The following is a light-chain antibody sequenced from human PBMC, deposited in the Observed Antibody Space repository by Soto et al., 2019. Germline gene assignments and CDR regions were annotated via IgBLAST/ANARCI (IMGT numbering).Light chain of an antibody. CDR3: QQYCSSPES. CDR1: QSVSSSY. J-gene: IGKJ4*01. V-gene: IGKV3-20*01. Sequence: EIELPQSPGTLSLSPGERATLSSRASQSVSSSYLAWYQQKPGKTPRRRIYGASSRATGIPDRFSGSGSGTDFTLTISGLEPEDFAVNYCQQYCSSPESYGRGTKVAI. CDR2: GAS.